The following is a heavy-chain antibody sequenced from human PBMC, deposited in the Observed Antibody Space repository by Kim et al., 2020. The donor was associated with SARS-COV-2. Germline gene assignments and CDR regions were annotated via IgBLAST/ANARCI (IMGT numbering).Heavy chain of an antibody. Sequence: SETLSLTCTVSGYSISSGYYWGWIRQPPGKGLEWIGSIYHSGSTYYNPSLKSRVTISVDTSKNQFSLKLSSVTAADTAVYYCARGGTVLGNVWGQGTTVT. V-gene: IGHV4-38-2*02. J-gene: IGHJ6*02. D-gene: IGHD3-3*02. CDR1: GYSISSGYY. CDR2: IYHSGST. CDR3: ARGGTVLGNV.